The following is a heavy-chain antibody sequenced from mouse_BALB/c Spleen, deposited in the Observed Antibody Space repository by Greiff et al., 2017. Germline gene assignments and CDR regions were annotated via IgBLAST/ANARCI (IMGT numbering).Heavy chain of an antibody. Sequence: QVQLKESGAELVRPGASVTLSCKASGYTFTDYEMHWVKQTPVHGLEWIGAIDPETGGTAYNQKFKGKATLTADKSSSTAYMELRSLTSEDSAVYYCTRSISYYYGSSYEAMDYWGQGTSVTVSS. D-gene: IGHD1-1*01. J-gene: IGHJ4*01. V-gene: IGHV1-15*01. CDR2: IDPETGGT. CDR1: GYTFTDYE. CDR3: TRSISYYYGSSYEAMDY.